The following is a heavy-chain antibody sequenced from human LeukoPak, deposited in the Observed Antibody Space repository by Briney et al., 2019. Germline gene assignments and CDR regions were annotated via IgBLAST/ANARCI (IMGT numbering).Heavy chain of an antibody. CDR3: ARDLEGRWLVPGDY. CDR1: GFPFSSYW. D-gene: IGHD6-19*01. V-gene: IGHV3-33*08. CDR2: IWYDGTNK. J-gene: IGHJ4*02. Sequence: GGSLRLSCVASGFPFSSYWMTWVRQAPGKGLEWVAVIWYDGTNKYYADSVKGRFTISRDNSKNTLYLQMNSLRAEDTAVYFCARDLEGRWLVPGDYWGQGTLVTVSS.